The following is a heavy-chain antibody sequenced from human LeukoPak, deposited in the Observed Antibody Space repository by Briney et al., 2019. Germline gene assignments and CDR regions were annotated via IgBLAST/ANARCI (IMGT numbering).Heavy chain of an antibody. CDR1: GFTFSSYA. CDR2: ISYDGSNK. D-gene: IGHD5-24*01. CDR3: ARDPQMATMSYIDY. Sequence: GGSLRLSCAASGFTFSSYAMHWVRQAPGKGLEWVAVISYDGSNKYYADSVKGRFTISRDNSKNTLYLQMNSLRAEDTAVYYCARDPQMATMSYIDYWGQGTLVTVSS. J-gene: IGHJ4*02. V-gene: IGHV3-30-3*01.